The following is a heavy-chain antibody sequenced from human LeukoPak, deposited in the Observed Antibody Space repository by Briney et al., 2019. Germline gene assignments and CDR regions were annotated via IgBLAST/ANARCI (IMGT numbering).Heavy chain of an antibody. Sequence: PGGSLRLSCAASGFTFSSYSMNWVRQAPGKGLEWVSSISTSSSYIYYADSVKGRFTISRDNAKNSLYLQMNSLRAEDTAVYYCARGDGAYCGGDCYYAFDIWRQGTMVTVSS. CDR2: ISTSSSYI. D-gene: IGHD2-21*02. V-gene: IGHV3-21*01. CDR3: ARGDGAYCGGDCYYAFDI. CDR1: GFTFSSYS. J-gene: IGHJ3*02.